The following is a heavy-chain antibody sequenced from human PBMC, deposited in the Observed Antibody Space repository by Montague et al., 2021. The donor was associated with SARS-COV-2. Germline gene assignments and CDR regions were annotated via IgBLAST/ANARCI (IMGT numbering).Heavy chain of an antibody. CDR1: GGSFSGYY. D-gene: IGHD4-17*01. Sequence: SETLSLTCAVYGGSFSGYYWSWIRQPPGKGLEWIGEINHSGSTNXNPSLKSRVTLSVDTSKNQFSLKLSSVTAADTAVYYCARGSTVTHYWGQGTLVTVSS. J-gene: IGHJ4*02. V-gene: IGHV4-34*01. CDR3: ARGSTVTHY. CDR2: INHSGST.